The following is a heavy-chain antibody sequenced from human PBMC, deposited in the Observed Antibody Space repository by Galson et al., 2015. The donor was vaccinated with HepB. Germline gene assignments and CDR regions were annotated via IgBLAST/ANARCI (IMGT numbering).Heavy chain of an antibody. Sequence: CAISGDSVSSNSAAWNWIRQSPSRGLEWLGRTYYRSKWYNDCAVSVKSRTTINPDTSKNQFSLQLNSVTPEDTAVYYCARDGGYSYGFDPWGQGTLVTVSS. CDR1: GDSVSSNSAA. V-gene: IGHV6-1*01. CDR3: ARDGGYSYGFDP. CDR2: TYYRSKWYN. J-gene: IGHJ5*02. D-gene: IGHD5-18*01.